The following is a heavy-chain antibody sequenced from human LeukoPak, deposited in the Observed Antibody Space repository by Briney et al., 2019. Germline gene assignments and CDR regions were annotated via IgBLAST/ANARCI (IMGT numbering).Heavy chain of an antibody. V-gene: IGHV4-4*09. CDR3: AGRGHRYSRD. CDR2: IQDTGIT. J-gene: IGHJ1*01. D-gene: IGHD2-15*01. CDR1: GDSVSSGY. Sequence: SETLSLTCNVSGDSVSSGYWSWIRQYPGKGLEWIGFIQDTGITDYNPSLKSRLLMSLDTSKNQFSLNLRSVTAADTAVYYCAGRGHRYSRDWGQGILVT.